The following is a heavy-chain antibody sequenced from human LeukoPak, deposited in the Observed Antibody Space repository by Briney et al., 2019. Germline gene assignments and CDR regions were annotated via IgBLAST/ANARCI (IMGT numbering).Heavy chain of an antibody. Sequence: SETLSFTCTVSGGSISSSSYYWGWIRQPPGKGLEWIGSIYYSGSTYYNPSLKSRVTISVDTSKNQFSLKLSTVTAADTAVYYCARRHSSGWGPEYFDYWGQGTLVTVSS. V-gene: IGHV4-39*01. CDR3: ARRHSSGWGPEYFDY. J-gene: IGHJ4*02. CDR1: GGSISSSSYY. D-gene: IGHD6-19*01. CDR2: IYYSGST.